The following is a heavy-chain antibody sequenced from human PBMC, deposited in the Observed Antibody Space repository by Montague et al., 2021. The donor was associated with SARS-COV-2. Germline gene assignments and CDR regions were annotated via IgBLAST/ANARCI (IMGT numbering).Heavy chain of an antibody. V-gene: IGHV6-1*01. J-gene: IGHJ1*01. CDR2: TFYRSQWHI. CDR3: ARDGDYGGTWYSFLQN. D-gene: IGHD4-17*01. Sequence: CAISGDSVSSDTAAWHWIRQSPSRGLEWLGRTFYRSQWHIDSAAXVRSRISFSGDISKNQFSLHLNSVTPEDTAIYYCARDGDYGGTWYSFLQNWGQGTLVIVSS. CDR1: GDSVSSDTAA.